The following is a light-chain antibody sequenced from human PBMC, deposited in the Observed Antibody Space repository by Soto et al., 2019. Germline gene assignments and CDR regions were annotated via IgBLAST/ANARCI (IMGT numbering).Light chain of an antibody. CDR1: QSVSSS. J-gene: IGKJ1*01. CDR2: GAS. Sequence: EIVMTQSPATLSVSPGERATLSCRASQSVSSSLAWYQKNPGQAPRLLIYGASTRAPGIPDRFSGSGSGTEFTLTISSLQSEDFAVYYCQQYNNWWTFGQGTRVEIK. V-gene: IGKV3-15*01. CDR3: QQYNNWWT.